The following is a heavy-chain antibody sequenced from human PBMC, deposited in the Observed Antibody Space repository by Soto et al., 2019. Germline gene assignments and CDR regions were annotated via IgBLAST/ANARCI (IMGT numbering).Heavy chain of an antibody. CDR2: IYHNGST. D-gene: IGHD2-21*02. Sequence: QVQLQESGPGLVKPSGTLSLTCAVSGGSISSSNWWSWVRQPPGKGLEWIGEIYHNGSTNYNPSLKSRVTISVDKSKNQFSLKLSSVTAADTAVYYCARDLVYCGGDCNYGMDVWGQGTTVTVSS. V-gene: IGHV4-4*02. CDR1: GGSISSSNW. J-gene: IGHJ6*02. CDR3: ARDLVYCGGDCNYGMDV.